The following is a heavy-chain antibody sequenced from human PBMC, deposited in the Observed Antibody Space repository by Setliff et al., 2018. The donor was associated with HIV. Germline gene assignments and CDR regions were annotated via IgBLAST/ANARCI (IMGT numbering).Heavy chain of an antibody. J-gene: IGHJ4*02. V-gene: IGHV4-34*01. Sequence: SETLSLTCTVSGGSISAYYWSWIRQPPGKGLEWIGEINHSGSTNYKPSLKSRVTISVDTSKNQFSLKLSSVTAADTAVYYCARESPSSSWFYFDFWGQGTLVTVSS. CDR3: ARESPSSSWFYFDF. CDR2: INHSGST. CDR1: GGSISAYY. D-gene: IGHD6-13*01.